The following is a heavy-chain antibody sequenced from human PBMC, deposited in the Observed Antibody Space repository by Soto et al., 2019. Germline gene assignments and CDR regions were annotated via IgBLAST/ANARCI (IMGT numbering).Heavy chain of an antibody. CDR3: ARDTTRPGLRYFDWSPTLEYYYYGMDV. D-gene: IGHD3-9*01. CDR2: INPSGGST. CDR1: GYTFTSYY. V-gene: IGHV1-46*01. J-gene: IGHJ6*02. Sequence: ASVKVSCKASGYTFTSYYMHWVRQAPGQGLEWMGIINPSGGSTSYTQSFQGRVTMTRDTSTSTVYMELSSLRSEDTAVYYCARDTTRPGLRYFDWSPTLEYYYYGMDVWGQGTTVTVSS.